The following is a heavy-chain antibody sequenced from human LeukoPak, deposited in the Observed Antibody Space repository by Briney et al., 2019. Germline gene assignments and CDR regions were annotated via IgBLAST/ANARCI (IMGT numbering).Heavy chain of an antibody. J-gene: IGHJ4*02. CDR1: GGSFSGYY. CDR2: INHSGST. Sequence: SETLSLTCAVHGGSFSGYYWSWIRQPPGKGLEWIGEINHSGSTNYNPSLKSRVTISVDTSKNQFSLKLSSVTAADTAVYYCARGLSSGYYYYYWGQGTLVTVSS. D-gene: IGHD3-22*01. CDR3: ARGLSSGYYYYY. V-gene: IGHV4-34*01.